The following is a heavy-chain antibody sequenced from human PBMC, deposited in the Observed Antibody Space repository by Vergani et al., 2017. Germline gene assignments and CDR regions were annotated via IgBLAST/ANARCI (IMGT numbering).Heavy chain of an antibody. V-gene: IGHV3-11*01. CDR2: ISNSGNTI. J-gene: IGHJ4*02. CDR3: AKLPSGRIVGPLYYFDS. Sequence: QVQLVESGGGLVKPGGSLRLSCAASGFSFSDHYMTWIRQAPGTGLEWVSYISNSGNTIEYADSVKGRFSISRDNAKSSLFLQMDSLRAEDTAVYYCAKLPSGRIVGPLYYFDSWGQGTLVTVSS. D-gene: IGHD1-26*01. CDR1: GFSFSDHY.